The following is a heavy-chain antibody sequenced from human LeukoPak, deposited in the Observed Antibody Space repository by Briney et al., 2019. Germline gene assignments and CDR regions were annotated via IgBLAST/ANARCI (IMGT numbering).Heavy chain of an antibody. V-gene: IGHV1-18*04. CDR2: ISTYSGET. CDR1: GYTFSSYG. D-gene: IGHD2-2*02. CDR3: ARRDQLLYWVDYYYYMDV. J-gene: IGHJ6*03. Sequence: ASVKVSCKASGYTFSSYGINWVRQAPGQGLEWMGWISTYSGETHYPQTFRDRVTLTTDASTTTAYMELRSLRSDDTAVYYCARRDQLLYWVDYYYYMDVWGKGTTVTVSS.